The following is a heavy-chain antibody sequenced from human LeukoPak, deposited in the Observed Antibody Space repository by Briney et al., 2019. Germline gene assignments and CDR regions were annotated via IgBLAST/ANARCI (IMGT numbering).Heavy chain of an antibody. D-gene: IGHD2-2*01. CDR1: GGSISSSSDY. V-gene: IGHV4-39*02. J-gene: IGHJ6*03. CDR3: ARVAPLGYQRHEGHYMDV. CDR2: IYYSGST. Sequence: SETLSLTCTVSGGSISSSSDYWGWIRQPPGEGLERIGTIYYSGSTYYNPSLKSRVTISVDTSKNHFSLKLSSVTAADTAVYYCARVAPLGYQRHEGHYMDVWGKGTTVTVSS.